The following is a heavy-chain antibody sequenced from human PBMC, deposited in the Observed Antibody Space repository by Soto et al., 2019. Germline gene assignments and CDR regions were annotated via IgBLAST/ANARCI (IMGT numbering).Heavy chain of an antibody. V-gene: IGHV4-59*01. J-gene: IGHJ4*02. Sequence: PSETLSLTCTVSGGSISSYYWSWIRQPPGKGLEWIGYIYYSGSTNYNPSLKSRVTISVDTSKNQFSLKLSSVTAADTAVYYCARETRIAAAGKFDYWGQGTLVTVSS. CDR3: ARETRIAAAGKFDY. D-gene: IGHD6-13*01. CDR2: IYYSGST. CDR1: GGSISSYY.